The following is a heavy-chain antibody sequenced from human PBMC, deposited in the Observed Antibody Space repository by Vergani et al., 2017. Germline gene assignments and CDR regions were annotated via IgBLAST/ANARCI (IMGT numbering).Heavy chain of an antibody. J-gene: IGHJ3*02. CDR2: IYYSGST. D-gene: IGHD4-17*01. Sequence: QVQLQQWGAGLLKPSETLSLTCAVYGGSFSSYYWSWIRQPPGKGLEWIGYIYYSGSTNYNPSLKSRVTISVDTSKNQFSLKLSSVTAADTAVYYCASHPMTTVTTYRRNDAFDIWGQGTMVTVSS. V-gene: IGHV4-34*11. CDR1: GGSFSSYY. CDR3: ASHPMTTVTTYRRNDAFDI.